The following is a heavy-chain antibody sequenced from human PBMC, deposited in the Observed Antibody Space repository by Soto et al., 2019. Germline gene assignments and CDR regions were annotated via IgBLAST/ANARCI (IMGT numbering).Heavy chain of an antibody. D-gene: IGHD2-2*01. V-gene: IGHV2-5*01. CDR2: IYWNDDK. CDR3: AHRADIVVVPAAESWFDP. Sequence: SGPTLVKPTQTLTLTCTFSGFSLSTSGVGVGWIRQPPGKALEWLALIYWNDDKRYSPSLKSRLTITKDTSKNQVVLTMTNMDPVDTATYYCAHRADIVVVPAAESWFDPWGQGTLVTVSS. J-gene: IGHJ5*02. CDR1: GFSLSTSGVG.